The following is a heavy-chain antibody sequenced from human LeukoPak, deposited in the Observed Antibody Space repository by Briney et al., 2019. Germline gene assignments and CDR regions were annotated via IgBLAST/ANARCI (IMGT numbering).Heavy chain of an antibody. V-gene: IGHV1-2*02. D-gene: IGHD3-22*01. CDR2: INPNSGGT. J-gene: IGHJ4*02. CDR3: ARVDPLTYYYDSSGYYQFDY. CDR1: GYTFTGYY. Sequence: GASVKVSCKASGYTFTGYYMHWVRQAPGQGLEWMGWINPNSGGTNYAQKFQGRVTMTRGTSISTAYMELSRLRSDDTAVYYCARVDPLTYYYDSSGYYQFDYWGQGTLVTVSS.